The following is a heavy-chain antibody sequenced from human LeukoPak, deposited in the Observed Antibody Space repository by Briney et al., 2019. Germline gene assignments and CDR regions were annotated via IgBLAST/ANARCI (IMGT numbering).Heavy chain of an antibody. V-gene: IGHV1-18*01. CDR3: ARNLGRWDAFDI. Sequence: ASVKVSCKDSGYTFTTHGISWVRQAPGQGLEWMGWISANNGNTNFAQKPQGRVTMTTDTSTSTAYMELRSLRSDDTAVYYCARNLGRWDAFDIWGQGTMVTVSS. CDR2: ISANNGNT. D-gene: IGHD3-16*01. J-gene: IGHJ3*02. CDR1: GYTFTTHG.